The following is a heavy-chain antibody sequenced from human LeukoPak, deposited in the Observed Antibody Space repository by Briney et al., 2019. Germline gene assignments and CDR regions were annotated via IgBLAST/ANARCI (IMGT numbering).Heavy chain of an antibody. CDR2: ISAYNGNT. V-gene: IGHV1-18*01. J-gene: IGHJ4*02. Sequence: GASVKVSCKASGYTFTSYGISWVRQAPGQGLEWMGWISAYNGNTNYAQKLQGRVTMTTDTSTSTAYMELRSLRSDDTAVYYCARVPKYSYSSSWYSGEDYWGQGTLVTVSS. D-gene: IGHD6-13*01. CDR3: ARVPKYSYSSSWYSGEDY. CDR1: GYTFTSYG.